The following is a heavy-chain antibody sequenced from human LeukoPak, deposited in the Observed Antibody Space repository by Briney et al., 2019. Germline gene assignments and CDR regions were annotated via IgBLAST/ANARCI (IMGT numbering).Heavy chain of an antibody. CDR3: AREVSEGFDF. CDR1: GFTFSGYS. D-gene: IGHD3-22*01. CDR2: FGTRSTSV. V-gene: IGHV3-21*01. J-gene: IGHJ4*02. Sequence: GGSLRLSCTASGFTFSGYSMNWIRQAPGKGLEWVSSFGTRSTSVYHAGSVKGRLAISRDNAKNSLYLQMNSLRAEDTALYYCAREVSEGFDFWGQGTLVTVSS.